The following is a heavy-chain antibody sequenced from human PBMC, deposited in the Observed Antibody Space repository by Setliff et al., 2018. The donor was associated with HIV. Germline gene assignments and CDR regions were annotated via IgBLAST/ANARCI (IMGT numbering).Heavy chain of an antibody. CDR1: GFTFDDYA. CDR3: ARDPIGIAARNYYYYYYMDV. V-gene: IGHV3-9*01. D-gene: IGHD6-6*01. CDR2: ISWNSGSI. Sequence: SLRLSCAASGFTFDDYAMHWVRQVPGKGLEWVSGISWNSGSIDYVDSVKGRFTISRDNSKNTLYLQMNSLRAEDTAVYYCARDPIGIAARNYYYYYYMDVWGKGTTVTVSS. J-gene: IGHJ6*03.